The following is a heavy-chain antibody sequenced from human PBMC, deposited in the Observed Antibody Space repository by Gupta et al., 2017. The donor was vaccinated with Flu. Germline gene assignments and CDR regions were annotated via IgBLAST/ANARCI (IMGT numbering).Heavy chain of an antibody. CDR3: AKDHFVGDGATGKYGMVV. J-gene: IGHJ6*02. V-gene: IGHV3-23*01. CDR2: ITGSGRGT. D-gene: IGHD3-10*01. Sequence: WFRQAPGGWLGGDSRITGSGRGTFYAASGKARINISRDNARKTVCLQMTNLRVDDTAIYFCAKDHFVGDGATGKYGMVVWGQGTTVVVSS.